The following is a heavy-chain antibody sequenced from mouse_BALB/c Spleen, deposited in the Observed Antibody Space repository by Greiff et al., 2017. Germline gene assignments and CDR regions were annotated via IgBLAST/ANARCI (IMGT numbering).Heavy chain of an antibody. CDR1: GYTFTDYN. D-gene: IGHD1-1*01. V-gene: IGHV1-18*01. Sequence: EVQLQQSGPELVKPGASVKIPCKASGYTFTDYNMDWVKQSHGKSLEWIGDINPNNGGTIYNQKFKGKATLTVDKSSSTAYMELRSLTSEDTAVYYCARGGYGSREFAYWGQGTLVTVSA. J-gene: IGHJ3*01. CDR2: INPNNGGT. CDR3: ARGGYGSREFAY.